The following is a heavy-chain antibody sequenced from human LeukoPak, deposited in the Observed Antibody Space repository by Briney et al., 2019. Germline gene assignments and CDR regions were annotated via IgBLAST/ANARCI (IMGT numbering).Heavy chain of an antibody. Sequence: PSEALSPTCAVYGGSFSGYHWTWIRQSPGKGLEWIGDINPSGSTYYNPSLKSRLTISVDTSKDQFSLKLRSVTAADTAVYYCARGRHDITMIVVVVTSVSYYLDVWGKGTTVTVS. J-gene: IGHJ6*03. CDR3: ARGRHDITMIVVVVTSVSYYLDV. CDR2: INPSGST. CDR1: GGSFSGYH. D-gene: IGHD3-22*01. V-gene: IGHV4-34*01.